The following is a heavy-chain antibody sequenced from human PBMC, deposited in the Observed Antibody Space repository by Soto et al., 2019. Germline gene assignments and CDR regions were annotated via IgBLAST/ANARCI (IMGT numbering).Heavy chain of an antibody. D-gene: IGHD6-25*01. Sequence: EVQLLESGGGLVQPGGSLRLSCAASGFTFSSYAMSWVRQAPGKGLEWVSAISGSGGSTYYADSVKGRFTSSRDNSKNTLYLQMNSLRAEDTAVYYCAKAYSSGPRGASDYWGQGTLVTVSS. CDR2: ISGSGGST. CDR1: GFTFSSYA. V-gene: IGHV3-23*01. CDR3: AKAYSSGPRGASDY. J-gene: IGHJ4*02.